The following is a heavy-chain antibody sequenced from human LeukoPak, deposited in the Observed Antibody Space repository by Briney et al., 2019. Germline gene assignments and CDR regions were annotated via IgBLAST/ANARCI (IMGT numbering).Heavy chain of an antibody. CDR3: ARGMVRGVKPPRKYYFDY. V-gene: IGHV1-8*01. J-gene: IGHJ4*02. D-gene: IGHD3-10*01. CDR2: MSPNSGNT. Sequence: ASVKVSCKASGYTFTSYDINWVRQATGQELEWMGWMSPNSGNTGYAQKFQGRVTMTRNTSISTAYMELSSLRSEDTAVYYCARGMVRGVKPPRKYYFDYWGQGTLVTVSS. CDR1: GYTFTSYD.